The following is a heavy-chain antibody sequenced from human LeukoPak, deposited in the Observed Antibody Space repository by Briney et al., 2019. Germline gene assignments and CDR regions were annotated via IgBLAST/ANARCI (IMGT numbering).Heavy chain of an antibody. Sequence: GASVKVSCKASGYILTNYAMNWVRQAPGQGLEWMGWIHPSTGNPTYAQGFTGRFVFSLDTSVSTTYLQISSLKAEDTAVYFCARAFQSLGGLSLPDYWGQGTLVTVSS. D-gene: IGHD3-16*02. J-gene: IGHJ4*02. CDR1: GYILTNYA. CDR3: ARAFQSLGGLSLPDY. V-gene: IGHV7-4-1*02. CDR2: IHPSTGNP.